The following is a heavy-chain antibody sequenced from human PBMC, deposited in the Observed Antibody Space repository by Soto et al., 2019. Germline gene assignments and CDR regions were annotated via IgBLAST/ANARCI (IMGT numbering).Heavy chain of an antibody. V-gene: IGHV2-5*02. Sequence: GSGPTLVNPTQTLTLTCTFSGFSLSTSGVGVGWIRQPPGKALEWLALIYWDDDKRYSPSLKSRLTITKDTSKNQVVLTMTNMDPVDTATYYCAHHILTGYLVRFNDYYYGMDVWGQGTTVTVSS. CDR1: GFSLSTSGVG. CDR2: IYWDDDK. J-gene: IGHJ6*02. CDR3: AHHILTGYLVRFNDYYYGMDV. D-gene: IGHD3-9*01.